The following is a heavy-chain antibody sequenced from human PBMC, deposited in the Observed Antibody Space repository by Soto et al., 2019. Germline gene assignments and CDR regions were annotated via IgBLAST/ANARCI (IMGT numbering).Heavy chain of an antibody. CDR2: IFPGDSDT. D-gene: IGHD6-6*01. CDR1: GYIFDNDW. J-gene: IGHJ4*02. Sequence: GSLKISCKGSGYIFDNDWIAWVRQMPGKGLEWMGIIFPGDSDTRYSPSFQGQVTISADKSINTAYLQWSSLKAPDTAVYYCARRVAAHPYFDFWGQGALVTVCS. V-gene: IGHV5-51*01. CDR3: ARRVAAHPYFDF.